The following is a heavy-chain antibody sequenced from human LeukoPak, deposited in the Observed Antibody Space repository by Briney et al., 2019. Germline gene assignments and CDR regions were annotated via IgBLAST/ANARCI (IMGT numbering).Heavy chain of an antibody. CDR3: ARKLRLGGNWFDP. Sequence: ASVKVSGKTSGGTSTTYATTWVRQAPGQGLEWLGKIIPISGTTNYAQKFQGRVTFTADESTSTAYMELSSLRSEDTALYYCARKLRLGGNWFDPWGQGTLVTVSS. CDR1: GGTSTTYA. J-gene: IGHJ5*02. V-gene: IGHV1-69*13. CDR2: IIPISGTT. D-gene: IGHD1-26*01.